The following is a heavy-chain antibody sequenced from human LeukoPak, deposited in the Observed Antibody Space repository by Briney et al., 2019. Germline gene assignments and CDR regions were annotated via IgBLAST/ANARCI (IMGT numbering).Heavy chain of an antibody. Sequence: PSETLSLTCSVSRGSLISGTYYRSWIRQHPGQGLQWLGYIYYSGGTYHYSASLKSRVTISVDASKNQFSLKLSSVSAADTAVYYCAREEVNPHYLDYWGQGTPVTVSS. CDR3: AREEVNPHYLDY. CDR1: RGSLISGTYY. J-gene: IGHJ4*02. D-gene: IGHD4-11*01. CDR2: IYYSGGT. V-gene: IGHV4-31*03.